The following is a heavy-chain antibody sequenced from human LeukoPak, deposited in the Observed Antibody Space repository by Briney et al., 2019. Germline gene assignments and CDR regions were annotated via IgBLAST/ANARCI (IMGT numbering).Heavy chain of an antibody. CDR2: ITSRSNII. CDR3: ARDFKEADP. Sequence: GGSLRLSCAASGFTFSTYSVNWVRQAPGRGLEWVSSITSRSNIIYYADSVKGRFTISRDNAKNSLYLQMNSLRAEDTAVYYCARDFKEADPWGQGTLVTVSS. V-gene: IGHV3-21*01. J-gene: IGHJ5*02. CDR1: GFTFSTYS.